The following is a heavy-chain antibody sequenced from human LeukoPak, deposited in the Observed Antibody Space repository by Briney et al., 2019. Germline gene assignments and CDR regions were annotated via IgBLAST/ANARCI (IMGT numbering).Heavy chain of an antibody. Sequence: ASVKVSCKASGYTFASYYMHWVRQAPGQGLEWMGIINPSGGSTSYAQKFQGRVTMTRDTSTSTVYMELSSLRSEDTAVYYCARGDYYDSSGYVLPYYFDYWGQGTLVTVSS. CDR1: GYTFASYY. D-gene: IGHD3-22*01. CDR3: ARGDYYDSSGYVLPYYFDY. V-gene: IGHV1-46*01. J-gene: IGHJ4*02. CDR2: INPSGGST.